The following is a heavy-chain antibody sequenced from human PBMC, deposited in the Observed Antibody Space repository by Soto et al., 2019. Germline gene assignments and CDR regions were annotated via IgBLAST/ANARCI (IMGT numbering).Heavy chain of an antibody. CDR2: IIPIFGTA. CDR3: ARVKCSSWYGYYYYGMDV. Sequence: QVQLVQSGAEVKKPGSSVKVSCKASGGTFSSYAISWVRQAPGQGLEWMGGIIPIFGTANYAQKIQGRVTITADESTSTAYMELSSLRSEDTAVYYCARVKCSSWYGYYYYGMDVWGQGTTDTVSS. CDR1: GGTFSSYA. D-gene: IGHD6-13*01. V-gene: IGHV1-69*01. J-gene: IGHJ6*02.